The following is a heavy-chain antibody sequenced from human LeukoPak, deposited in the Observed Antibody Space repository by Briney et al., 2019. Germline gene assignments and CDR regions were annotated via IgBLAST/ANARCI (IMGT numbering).Heavy chain of an antibody. D-gene: IGHD6-19*01. J-gene: IGHJ4*02. CDR3: ARGGSGWTNFDY. V-gene: IGHV3-13*01. Sequence: GKSLRLSCAASGFTFSKYDMHWVRQATGKGLEWVSAIGPAGDTYYPGSVKGRFTISRENAKNSLYLQMNSLRTEDTAVYYCARGGSGWTNFDYWGQGSLVTVSS. CDR1: GFTFSKYD. CDR2: IGPAGDT.